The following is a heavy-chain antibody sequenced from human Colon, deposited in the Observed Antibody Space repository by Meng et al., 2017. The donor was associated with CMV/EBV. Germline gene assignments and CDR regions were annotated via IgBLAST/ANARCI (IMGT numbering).Heavy chain of an antibody. J-gene: IGHJ6*02. CDR1: GYTFTSYD. V-gene: IGHV1-8*01. CDR3: ATQNYDFWSGYYRSYYYYGMDV. D-gene: IGHD3-3*01. Sequence: ASVKVSCQASGYTFTSYDINWVRQPTGQGLEWMGWMNPNSGNKGYAQKFQGRVTMTRNTSISTAYMELSSLRSEDTAVYYCATQNYDFWSGYYRSYYYYGMDVWGQGTTVTVSS. CDR2: MNPNSGNK.